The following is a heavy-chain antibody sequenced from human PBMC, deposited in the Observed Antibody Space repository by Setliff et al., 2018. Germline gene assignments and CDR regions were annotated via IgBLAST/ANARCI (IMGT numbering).Heavy chain of an antibody. V-gene: IGHV1-2*04. J-gene: IGHJ6*02. Sequence: ASVKVSCKASGYTFTDYYMHWARHAPGQGLEWMGWINPKSGGTNYAQKSQGWVTLTRDTSISTVYMDLSSLKSDDTAVYYCARDRDSQEAAAGSRKHYYGMDVWGQGTTVTVSS. CDR1: GYTFTDYY. D-gene: IGHD6-13*01. CDR3: ARDRDSQEAAAGSRKHYYGMDV. CDR2: INPKSGGT.